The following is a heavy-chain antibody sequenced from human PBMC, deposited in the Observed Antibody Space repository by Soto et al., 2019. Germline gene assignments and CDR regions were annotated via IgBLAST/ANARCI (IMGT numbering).Heavy chain of an antibody. CDR3: VRHSAWALGY. CDR1: ADSLSKSNW. D-gene: IGHD6-19*01. Sequence: QEDLQMSGQGLVKPSETLSLTCAVSADSLSKSNWWSWVRLPPGKGLEWIGEISDSGGTKYTPSLTGRVAISIDKTNNPLSLNLYSVTAADTAVYYCVRHSAWALGYWGQGTLVTVSS. CDR2: ISDSGGT. V-gene: IGHV4-4*02. J-gene: IGHJ4*02.